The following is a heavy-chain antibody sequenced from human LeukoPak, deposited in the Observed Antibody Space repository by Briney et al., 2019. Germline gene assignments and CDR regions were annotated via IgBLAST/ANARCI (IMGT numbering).Heavy chain of an antibody. CDR3: ARGGGSSSWYGDAFDI. D-gene: IGHD6-13*01. V-gene: IGHV3-21*01. CDR1: GFTFSSYS. Sequence: GGSLRLSCAASGFTFSSYSMNWVRQAPGKGLEWVSSISSSSSYIYYADSVKGRFTISRDNPKNSLYLQMNSLRAEDTAVYYCARGGGSSSWYGDAFDIWGQGTMVTVSS. J-gene: IGHJ3*02. CDR2: ISSSSSYI.